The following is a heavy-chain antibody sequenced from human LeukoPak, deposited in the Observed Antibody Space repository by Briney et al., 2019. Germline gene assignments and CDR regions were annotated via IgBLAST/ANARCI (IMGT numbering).Heavy chain of an antibody. CDR1: GFTFDDYT. J-gene: IGHJ4*02. CDR2: ISWDGGST. CDR3: AKDIGYDSSGVEY. V-gene: IGHV3-43*01. D-gene: IGHD3-22*01. Sequence: GGSLRLSCAASGFTFDDYTMHWVRQAPGKGLEWVSLISWDGGSTYYADSVKGRFTISRDNSKNSLYLQMNSLRTEDTALYYCAKDIGYDSSGVEYWGQGTLVTVSS.